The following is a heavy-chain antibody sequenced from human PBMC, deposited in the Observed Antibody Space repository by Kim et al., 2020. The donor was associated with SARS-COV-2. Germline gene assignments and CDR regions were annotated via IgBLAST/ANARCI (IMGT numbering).Heavy chain of an antibody. J-gene: IGHJ4*02. Sequence: GESLKISCKASGYTFTTEWIGWVRQMPGKGLEWMGIIYPGNSETRYSLSFQGQVTISVDKSITTAYLQWSSLKASDTAMYYCARGPGGYRYDYWGQGTLVTASS. D-gene: IGHD5-12*01. CDR2: IYPGNSET. CDR1: GYTFTTEW. V-gene: IGHV5-51*01. CDR3: ARGPGGYRYDY.